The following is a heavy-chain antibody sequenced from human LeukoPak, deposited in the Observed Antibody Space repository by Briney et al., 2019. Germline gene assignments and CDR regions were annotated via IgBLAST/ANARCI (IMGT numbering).Heavy chain of an antibody. V-gene: IGHV4-59*08. CDR1: GGSISSYY. Sequence: KTSETLSLTCTVSGGSISSYYWSWIRQPPGKGLEWIGYIYYSGSTNYNPSLKSRVTISVDTSKNQFSLKLSSVTAADTAVYYCARHPPTEYSSSWAFDYWGQGTLVTVSS. CDR3: ARHPPTEYSSSWAFDY. J-gene: IGHJ4*02. D-gene: IGHD6-13*01. CDR2: IYYSGST.